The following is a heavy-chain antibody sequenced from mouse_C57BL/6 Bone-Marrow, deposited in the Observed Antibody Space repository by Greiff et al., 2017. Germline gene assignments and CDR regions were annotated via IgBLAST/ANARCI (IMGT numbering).Heavy chain of an antibody. CDR1: GYTFTDYE. V-gene: IGHV1-77*01. Sequence: QSEAELVKPGASVKISCKPSGYTFTDYEINGVKQRPGQGLEWIGKIGPGSGSTYYNEKLKGKATLTADKSSSTADMQLSSLTSEDSAVYFCARYTTVVAFDYWGQGTTLTVSS. CDR2: IGPGSGST. D-gene: IGHD1-1*01. CDR3: ARYTTVVAFDY. J-gene: IGHJ2*01.